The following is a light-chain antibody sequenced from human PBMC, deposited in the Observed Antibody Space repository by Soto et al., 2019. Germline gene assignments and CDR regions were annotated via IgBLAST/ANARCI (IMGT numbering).Light chain of an antibody. Sequence: QSALTQPASVSGSPGQSITISCTGSSSDVGSYNLVSWYRQHPVKAPKLIVYEGVKRPSGVSNRFSGSKSGNTASLTISGLQAEDEADYYCCSYAGSDTWVFGAGTKLTVL. CDR3: CSYAGSDTWV. CDR1: SSDVGSYNL. J-gene: IGLJ3*02. CDR2: EGV. V-gene: IGLV2-23*01.